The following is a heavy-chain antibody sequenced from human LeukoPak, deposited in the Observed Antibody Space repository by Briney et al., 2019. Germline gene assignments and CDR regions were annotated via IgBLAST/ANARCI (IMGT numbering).Heavy chain of an antibody. V-gene: IGHV4-59*01. D-gene: IGHD2-2*01. CDR3: ARDTGYSSTWYNYYGMDV. Sequence: SETLSLTCAVYGGSFRGYYWSWIRQPPGKGLEWIGYIHYRRSTKYNPSLKSRVTISVDTSKTQFSLKLTSVTAADTAVYYCARDTGYSSTWYNYYGMDVWGQGTTVTVSS. CDR1: GGSFRGYY. J-gene: IGHJ6*02. CDR2: IHYRRST.